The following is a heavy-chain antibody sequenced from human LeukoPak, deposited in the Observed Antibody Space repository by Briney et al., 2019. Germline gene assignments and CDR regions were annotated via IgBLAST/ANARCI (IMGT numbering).Heavy chain of an antibody. CDR1: GFTLSSYA. V-gene: IGHV3-48*04. CDR3: ARVDFSGSYSYYYYYYYMDV. D-gene: IGHD3-10*01. J-gene: IGHJ6*03. CDR2: ISSSGSTI. Sequence: GGSLRLSCAASGFTLSSYAMSWVRQGPGKGLEWVSYISSSGSTIYYADSVKGRFTISRDNAKNSLYLQMNSLRAEDTAVYYCARVDFSGSYSYYYYYYYMDVWGKGTTVTISS.